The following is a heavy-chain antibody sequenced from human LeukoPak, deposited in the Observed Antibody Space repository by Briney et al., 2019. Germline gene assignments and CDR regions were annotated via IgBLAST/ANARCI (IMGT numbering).Heavy chain of an antibody. Sequence: PGRSLRLSCAASGFTFSSYGMHWVRQAPGKGREWVAVISYDGSNKYYADSVKGRFTISRDNSKNTLYLQMNSLRAEDTAVYYCAKGARYDILTGDYWGQGTLVTVSS. J-gene: IGHJ4*02. D-gene: IGHD3-9*01. CDR1: GFTFSSYG. V-gene: IGHV3-30*18. CDR3: AKGARYDILTGDY. CDR2: ISYDGSNK.